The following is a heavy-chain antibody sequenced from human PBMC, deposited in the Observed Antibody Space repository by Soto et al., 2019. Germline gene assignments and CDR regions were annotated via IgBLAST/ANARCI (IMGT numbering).Heavy chain of an antibody. CDR2: INHSGST. V-gene: IGHV4-34*01. D-gene: IGHD6-13*01. J-gene: IGHJ4*02. CDR1: GGSFSGYY. CDR3: ARGLRVSSCFRSGNYFDY. Sequence: SETLSLTCAVYGGSFSGYYWSWIRQPPGKGLEWIGEINHSGSTNYNPSLKSRVTISVDTSKNQFSLKLSSVTAADTAVYYCARGLRVSSCFRSGNYFDYWGQGTLVPVSS.